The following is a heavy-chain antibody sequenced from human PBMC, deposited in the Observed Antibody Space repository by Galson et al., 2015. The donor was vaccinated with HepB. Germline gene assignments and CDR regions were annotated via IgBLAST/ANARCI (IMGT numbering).Heavy chain of an antibody. J-gene: IGHJ4*02. CDR2: IKYDGNNK. V-gene: IGHV3-33*01. Sequence: SLRLSCAVSGFTLSSSGMHWVRQAPGKGLEWVAVIKYDGNNKYYADSVTGRFTISRDSSKNTLYLQMNSLRGEDTAVYYCVRDLGRVTAIPFHWGQGPLVTVSS. CDR1: GFTLSSSG. D-gene: IGHD2-21*02. CDR3: VRDLGRVTAIPFH.